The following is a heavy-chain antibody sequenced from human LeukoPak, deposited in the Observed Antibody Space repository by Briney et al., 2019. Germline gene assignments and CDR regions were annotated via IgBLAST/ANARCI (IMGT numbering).Heavy chain of an antibody. D-gene: IGHD3-10*01. J-gene: IGHJ4*02. CDR2: INPNSGGT. CDR3: ARVGKYYGSGSYEPPDY. CDR1: EYTFTGYY. V-gene: IGHV1-2*02. Sequence: GPSVKVSCKASEYTFTGYYMHWVRQAPGQGLEWMGWINPNSGGTNYAQKFQGRVTMTRDTSISTAYMELSRLRPEIPGDYCWARVGKYYGSGSYEPPDYWGQGTLVTVSS.